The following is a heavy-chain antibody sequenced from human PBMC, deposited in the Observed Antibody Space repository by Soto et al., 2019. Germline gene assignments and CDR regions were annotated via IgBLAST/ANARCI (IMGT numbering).Heavy chain of an antibody. J-gene: IGHJ4*02. V-gene: IGHV1-2*02. D-gene: IGHD3-10*01. CDR2: INPNSGGT. CDR3: ARDLVRGYDRAFDY. CDR1: GYTFTGYY. Sequence: ASVKVSCKASGYTFTGYYMHWVRQAPGQGLEWMGWINPNSGGTNYAQKFQGRVTMTRDTSISTAYMEVSRLRSDDTAVYYCARDLVRGYDRAFDYWGQGTLVTVSS.